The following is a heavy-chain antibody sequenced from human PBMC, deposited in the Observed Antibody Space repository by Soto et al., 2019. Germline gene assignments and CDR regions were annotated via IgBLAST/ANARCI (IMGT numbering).Heavy chain of an antibody. CDR3: AKDRSGIRYFDWLSRMPFY. D-gene: IGHD3-9*01. CDR2: ISYDGSNK. J-gene: IGHJ4*02. CDR1: GFTFSSYG. V-gene: IGHV3-30*18. Sequence: QVQLVESGGGVVQPGRSLRLSCAASGFTFSSYGMHWVRQAPGKGLXXXXVISYDGSNKYYADSVKGRFTISRDNXKNTLYLXXXXXXXXXXAVYYCAKDRSGIRYFDWLSRMPFYWGQGTLVTVSS.